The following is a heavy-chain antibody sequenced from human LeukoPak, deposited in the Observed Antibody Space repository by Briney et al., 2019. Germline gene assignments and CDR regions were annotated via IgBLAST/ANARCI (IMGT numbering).Heavy chain of an antibody. D-gene: IGHD2-8*02. J-gene: IGHJ3*02. CDR3: ARLGGTGPLAAFDI. CDR1: GYIFTSYA. V-gene: IGHV7-4-1*02. CDR2: INTNTGNP. Sequence: GASVKVSCKASGYIFTSYAMNWVRQAPGQGLEWMGWINTNTGNPTYVQGFTGRFVFSLDTSVSTAYLQISSLKAEDTAVYYCARLGGTGPLAAFDIWGQGTMVTVSS.